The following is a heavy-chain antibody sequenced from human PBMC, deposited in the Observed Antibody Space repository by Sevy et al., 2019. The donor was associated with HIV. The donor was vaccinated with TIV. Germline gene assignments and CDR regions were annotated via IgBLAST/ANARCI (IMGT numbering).Heavy chain of an antibody. D-gene: IGHD3-3*01. V-gene: IGHV1-69*06. CDR1: GGTFSSYA. CDR2: IIPIFGTA. Sequence: ASVKVSCKASGGTFSSYAISWVRQAPGQGLEWMGGIIPIFGTANYAQKFQGRVTITADKSTSTACMELSSLRSEDTAVYYCARGDRVLRFLVGNYYMDVWGKGTTVTVSS. CDR3: ARGDRVLRFLVGNYYMDV. J-gene: IGHJ6*03.